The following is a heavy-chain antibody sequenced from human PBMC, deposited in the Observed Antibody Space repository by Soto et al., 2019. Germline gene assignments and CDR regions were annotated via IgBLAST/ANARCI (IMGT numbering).Heavy chain of an antibody. J-gene: IGHJ4*02. CDR2: IVPMINKI. CDR1: GGTTSSYT. CDR3: ALRTGNWNPLAD. V-gene: IGHV1-69*02. D-gene: IGHD1-1*01. Sequence: QVQLGQSGAEVERPGSSVKVSCKTSGGTTSSYTIGWVRQAPGQGIEWMGNIVPMINKIDYAQKFQGRGTITADKSTRTVYMELNSLRAEDTAVYFCALRTGNWNPLADWGQGTLVTVSS.